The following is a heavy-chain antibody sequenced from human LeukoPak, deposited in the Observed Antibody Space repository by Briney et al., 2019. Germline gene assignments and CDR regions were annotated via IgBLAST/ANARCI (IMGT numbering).Heavy chain of an antibody. D-gene: IGHD3-10*01. CDR1: GGSISSYY. J-gene: IGHJ6*03. CDR3: ARAPKTIMVRGVIIDYYYMDV. CDR2: IYHSGST. V-gene: IGHV4-59*12. Sequence: SETLSLTCTVSGGSISSYYWSWIRQPPGKGLEWIGYIYHSGSTYYNPSLKSRVTISIDRSKNQFSLKLSSVTAADTAVYYCARAPKTIMVRGVIIDYYYMDVWGKGTTVTVSS.